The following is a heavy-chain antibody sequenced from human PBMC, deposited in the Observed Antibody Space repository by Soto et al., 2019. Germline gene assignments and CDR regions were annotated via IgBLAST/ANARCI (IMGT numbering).Heavy chain of an antibody. CDR2: IKSKTDGGTA. CDR1: GFTFTNAW. Sequence: EVQLVESGGGLVKPGGSLRLSCAASGFTFTNAWMNWVRQAPGKGLESIGRIKSKTDGGTADYTAPVKGRFIISRDDSKNTLFLQMSSLPIEDTAVYYCVTDSLVWGQGTLVTVFS. D-gene: IGHD2-15*01. J-gene: IGHJ4*02. CDR3: VTDSLV. V-gene: IGHV3-15*01.